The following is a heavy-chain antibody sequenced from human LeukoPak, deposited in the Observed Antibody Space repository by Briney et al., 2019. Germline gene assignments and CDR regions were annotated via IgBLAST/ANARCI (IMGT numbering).Heavy chain of an antibody. J-gene: IGHJ6*03. CDR2: ISYDGGDK. CDR3: ASEAGEYYMDV. V-gene: IGHV3-30*04. Sequence: GGSLRLSCAASGFSFSSYAMNWVRQAPGKGLEWVAFISYDGGDKYNADSVKGRFTISRDNSKNTLYLQMHSLSVEDTAIYYCASEAGEYYMDVWGKGTTVIVSS. CDR1: GFSFSSYA.